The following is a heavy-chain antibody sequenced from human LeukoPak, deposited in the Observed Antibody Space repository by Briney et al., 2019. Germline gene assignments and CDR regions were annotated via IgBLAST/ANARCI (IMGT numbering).Heavy chain of an antibody. Sequence: GGSLRLSCAASGFTFSSYNMNWVRQAPGKGLEWVSSITSDSRYMYYADSVKGRFTISRDNAKNSLYLQMNSLRAEDTAVYYCAGAPQTGYSAYYDYYMDVWGKGTTVTVSS. D-gene: IGHD1-14*01. CDR3: AGAPQTGYSAYYDYYMDV. CDR1: GFTFSSYN. CDR2: ITSDSRYM. V-gene: IGHV3-21*01. J-gene: IGHJ6*03.